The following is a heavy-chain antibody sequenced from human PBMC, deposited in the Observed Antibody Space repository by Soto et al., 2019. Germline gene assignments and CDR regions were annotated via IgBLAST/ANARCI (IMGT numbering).Heavy chain of an antibody. CDR3: AKVATGTTEFDY. J-gene: IGHJ4*02. D-gene: IGHD1-7*01. V-gene: IGHV3-30*18. Sequence: TGGSLRLSCAASGFTFSSYGMHWVRQAPGKGLEWVAVISYDGSNKYYADSVKGRFTISRDNSKNTLYLQMNSLRAEDTAVYYCAKVATGTTEFDYWGQGTLVTVSS. CDR2: ISYDGSNK. CDR1: GFTFSSYG.